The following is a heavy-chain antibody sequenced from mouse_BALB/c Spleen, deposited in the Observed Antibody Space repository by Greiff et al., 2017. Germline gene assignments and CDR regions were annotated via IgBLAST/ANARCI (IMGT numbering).Heavy chain of an antibody. CDR3: AKEDDYGYFDV. CDR1: GFSLTNSG. V-gene: IGHV2-6-6*01. Sequence: VQRVESGPGLVAPSQSLSITCTVSGFSLTNSGVHWVRQSPGKGLEWLGVIWGDGSTNYNSAFKSRLSISKDNSKSQVFLKMNSLQTDDTARYYCAKEDDYGYFDVWGAGTTVTVSS. CDR2: IWGDGST. J-gene: IGHJ1*01. D-gene: IGHD2-3*01.